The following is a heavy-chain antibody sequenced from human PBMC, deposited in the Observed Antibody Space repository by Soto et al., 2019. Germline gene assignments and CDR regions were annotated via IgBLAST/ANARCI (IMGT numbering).Heavy chain of an antibody. CDR3: ARAHNYDY. J-gene: IGHJ4*02. CDR1: GYTFTGYY. CDR2: INPNSGGT. V-gene: IGHV1-2*02. Sequence: GASVKVSCKASGYTFTGYYMHWVRQAPGQGLEWMGWINPNSGGTNYAQKFQGRVTMTRDTSTSTVYMELSSLRSEDTAVYYCARAHNYDYWGQGTLVTVSS.